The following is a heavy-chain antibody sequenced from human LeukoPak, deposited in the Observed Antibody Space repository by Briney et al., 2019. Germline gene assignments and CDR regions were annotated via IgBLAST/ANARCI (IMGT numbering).Heavy chain of an antibody. J-gene: IGHJ4*02. D-gene: IGHD2-2*01. V-gene: IGHV4-34*01. Sequence: PSETLSLTCAVYGGSFSGYYWSWIRQPPGKGLEWMGEINQSGSTNYNPSLKSRVTISVDTSKNQFSQKLSSVTAADTAVYYCARFRGYCSSTSCYGCQDYWGQGTLVTVSS. CDR2: INQSGST. CDR3: ARFRGYCSSTSCYGCQDY. CDR1: GGSFSGYY.